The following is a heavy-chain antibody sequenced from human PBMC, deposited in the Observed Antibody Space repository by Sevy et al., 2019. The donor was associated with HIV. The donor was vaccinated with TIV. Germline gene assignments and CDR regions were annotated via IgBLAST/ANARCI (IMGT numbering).Heavy chain of an antibody. CDR1: GYSFTSYW. Sequence: GESLKISCKGSGYSFTSYWIGWVRQMPGKGLEWMGIIYPGDSDTRYSPSFQGQVTISADKSISTAYLQWSSLKASDTAMYYCARQGRGRSGYCSGGSCYSPSTYYFDYWGQGTLVTVSS. J-gene: IGHJ4*02. D-gene: IGHD2-15*01. CDR2: IYPGDSDT. V-gene: IGHV5-51*01. CDR3: ARQGRGRSGYCSGGSCYSPSTYYFDY.